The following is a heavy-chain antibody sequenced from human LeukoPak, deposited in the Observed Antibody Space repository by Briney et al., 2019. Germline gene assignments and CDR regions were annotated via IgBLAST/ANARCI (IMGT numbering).Heavy chain of an antibody. CDR2: ISDSGSTA. D-gene: IGHD5-12*01. CDR3: AKDMQTWPRFPDY. V-gene: IGHV3-23*01. J-gene: IGHJ4*02. Sequence: GGSLRLSCGASGFSFSNYAMSWVRQAPGKGLEWVSGISDSGSTAFYADSVKGRFTSSRDNPKNTLYLQINSLRAEDTAVYYCAKDMQTWPRFPDYWGQGTLVTVSS. CDR1: GFSFSNYA.